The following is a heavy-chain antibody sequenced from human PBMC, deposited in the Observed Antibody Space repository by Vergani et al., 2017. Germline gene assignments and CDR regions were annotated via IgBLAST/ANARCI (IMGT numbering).Heavy chain of an antibody. CDR1: GFTFSSYA. CDR2: ISGSGGST. J-gene: IGHJ6*03. V-gene: IGHV3-23*01. D-gene: IGHD2-2*01. Sequence: EVQLLESGGGLVQPGGSLRLSCAASGFTFSSYAMSWVRQAPGKGLEWVSAISGSGGSTYYADSVKGRLPISRDNYKNTLYLQMNSLRAEDTAVYYCAKAGIVVPAAITGIRAYYYYYMDVWGKGTTVTVSS. CDR3: AKAGIVVPAAITGIRAYYYYYMDV.